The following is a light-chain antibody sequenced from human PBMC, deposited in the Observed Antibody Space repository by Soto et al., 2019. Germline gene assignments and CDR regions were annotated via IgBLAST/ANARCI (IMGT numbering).Light chain of an antibody. V-gene: IGKV3-11*01. J-gene: IGKJ1*01. Sequence: EIVLTQSPATLSLSPGERATLSCRASQSVSSYLAWYQQKPGQAPRLLIYDASTRATGIPARFSGSGCGTDFTLTLSSLEPEDFAVYYCQQRSNWPPTWTFGQGTKVDIK. CDR3: QQRSNWPPTWT. CDR2: DAS. CDR1: QSVSSY.